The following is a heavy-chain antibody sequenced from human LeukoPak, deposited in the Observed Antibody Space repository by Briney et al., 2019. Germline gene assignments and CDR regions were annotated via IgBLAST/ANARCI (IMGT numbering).Heavy chain of an antibody. Sequence: ASVKVSCKASGYIFTSYHINWVRQAAGQGLEWMGWMNPNTGDTGCAQKFKGRVTMTRNTSISTAYMELSSLRSEDTAVYYCARPSGGWYYYYMDVWGKGTTVTVSS. CDR3: ARPSGGWYYYYMDV. J-gene: IGHJ6*03. V-gene: IGHV1-8*01. CDR2: MNPNTGDT. CDR1: GYIFTSYH. D-gene: IGHD6-19*01.